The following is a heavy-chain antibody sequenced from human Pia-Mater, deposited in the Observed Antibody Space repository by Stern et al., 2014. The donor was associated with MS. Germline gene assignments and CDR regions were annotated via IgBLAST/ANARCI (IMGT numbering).Heavy chain of an antibody. CDR1: GGSISTVGYY. CDR2: SYQSGST. D-gene: IGHD3-16*01. V-gene: IGHV4-31*11. Sequence: QVQLQESGPGLVKPSQPLSLTCAVSGGSISTVGYYWTWIRQHPGKGLEWIGYSYQSGSTYYNPALKRRASISVDTSKNQFSLNVTSVTAADTALYYCARSDRLWGSFDYWGQGTLVTVSS. CDR3: ARSDRLWGSFDY. J-gene: IGHJ4*02.